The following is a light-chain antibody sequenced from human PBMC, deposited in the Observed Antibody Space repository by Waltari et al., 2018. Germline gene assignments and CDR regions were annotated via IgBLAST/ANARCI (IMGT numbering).Light chain of an antibody. Sequence: QSVLTQPPSVSGAPGQRVTISCPGSSSDIGAGYDVHWYQQLPGTAPKLLIYDNNNRPSGVPDRFSGSRSGTSASLAIIGLQAEDEADYFCHSYDPSLSGSVFGGGTKLTVL. CDR1: SSDIGAGYD. J-gene: IGLJ2*01. CDR2: DNN. CDR3: HSYDPSLSGSV. V-gene: IGLV1-40*01.